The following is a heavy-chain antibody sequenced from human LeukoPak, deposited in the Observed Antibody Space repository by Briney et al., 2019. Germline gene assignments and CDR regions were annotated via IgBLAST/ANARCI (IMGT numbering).Heavy chain of an antibody. D-gene: IGHD4-23*01. CDR2: ISYDGSNK. CDR3: AKERRWVKYYFDY. CDR1: GFTFSGYG. V-gene: IGHV3-30*18. J-gene: IGHJ4*02. Sequence: GGSLRLSGAASGFTFSGYGMHWVRQAPGKGLEGGAVISYDGSNKYYADSVKGRFTISRDNSKNTLYLQMNSLRAEDTAVYYCAKERRWVKYYFDYWGQGTLVTVSS.